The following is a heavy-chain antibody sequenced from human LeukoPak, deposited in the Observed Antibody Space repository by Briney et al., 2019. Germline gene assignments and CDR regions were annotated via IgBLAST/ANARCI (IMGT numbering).Heavy chain of an antibody. CDR2: ISSSGGST. CDR1: GFTFSSYA. CDR3: AAASMAPSFDY. V-gene: IGHV3-23*01. J-gene: IGHJ4*02. Sequence: GGSLRLSCAASGFTFSSYAMSWVRQAPGKGLEWVSAISSSGGSTYYADSVKGRFTISRDNSKNTLYLQMNSLRAEDTAVYYCAAASMAPSFDYWGQGTLVTVSS. D-gene: IGHD6-13*01.